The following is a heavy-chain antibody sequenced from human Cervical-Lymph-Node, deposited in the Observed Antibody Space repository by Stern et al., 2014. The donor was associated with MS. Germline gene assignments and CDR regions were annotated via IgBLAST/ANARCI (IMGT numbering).Heavy chain of an antibody. Sequence: VQLVESGAEVKKPGASVKISCKASGYTFTNYYMHWVRQAPGQGLEWMGIINPSGDSTSYAQKFEARVTMTRDTSMSTVNMELSSLTSGDTAVYYCARLRGYNVLTGYLDYWGQGTLVTVSS. CDR3: ARLRGYNVLTGYLDY. J-gene: IGHJ4*02. V-gene: IGHV1-46*01. D-gene: IGHD3-9*01. CDR1: GYTFTNYY. CDR2: INPSGDST.